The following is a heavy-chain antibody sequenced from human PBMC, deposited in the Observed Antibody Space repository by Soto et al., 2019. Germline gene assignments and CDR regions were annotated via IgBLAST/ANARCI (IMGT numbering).Heavy chain of an antibody. CDR2: IIPIFGTA. Sequence: QVQLVQSGAEVKKPGSSVKVSCKASGGTFSSYAISWVRQAPGQGLEWMGGIIPIFGTASYAQKFQGRVTITAENSTSTASMGLSRLGSEYAAVFYCARVDCTKGLCYRGGGYFDYGGQGTLVTVSS. D-gene: IGHD2-8*01. V-gene: IGHV1-69*06. CDR3: ARVDCTKGLCYRGGGYFDY. J-gene: IGHJ4*02. CDR1: GGTFSSYA.